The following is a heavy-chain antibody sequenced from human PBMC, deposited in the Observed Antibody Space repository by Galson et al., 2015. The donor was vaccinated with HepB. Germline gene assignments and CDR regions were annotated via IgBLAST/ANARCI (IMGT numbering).Heavy chain of an antibody. CDR1: GGTFSSYA. D-gene: IGHD3-22*01. V-gene: IGHV1-69*04. J-gene: IGHJ3*02. CDR2: IIPILGIA. Sequence: SVKVSCKASGGTFSSYAISWVRQAPGQGLERMGRIIPILGIANYAQKFQGRVTITADKSTSTAYMELSSLRSEDTAVYYCASAIRLSYDSSVVDLYGIGDAFDIWGQGTMVTVSS. CDR3: ASAIRLSYDSSVVDLYGIGDAFDI.